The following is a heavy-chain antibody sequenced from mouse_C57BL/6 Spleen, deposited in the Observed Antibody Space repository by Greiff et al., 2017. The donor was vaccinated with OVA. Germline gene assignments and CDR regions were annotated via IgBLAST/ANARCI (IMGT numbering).Heavy chain of an antibody. CDR3: ARGGYYGSSPYCDY. D-gene: IGHD1-1*01. J-gene: IGHJ2*01. Sequence: VQLKQSGAELVRPGSSVKMSCKTSGYTFPSFGINWVKQRPGQGLEWIGYIYIGNGYTEYNEKFKGKATLTSDTSSSTAYMQRSSLTSEDSAIYFCARGGYYGSSPYCDYWGQGTTLTVSS. CDR1: GYTFPSFG. V-gene: IGHV1-58*01. CDR2: IYIGNGYT.